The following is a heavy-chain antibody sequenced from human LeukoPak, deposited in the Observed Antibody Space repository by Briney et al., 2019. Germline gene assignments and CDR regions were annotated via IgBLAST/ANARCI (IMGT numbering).Heavy chain of an antibody. CDR3: ARTYYYGSGSYYIPQALDY. J-gene: IGHJ4*02. CDR2: ISDYNGNT. CDR1: GYTFTSYG. V-gene: IGHV1-18*01. Sequence: ASVKVSCKASGYTFTSYGISWVRQAPGQGLEWMGWISDYNGNTNYAQKLQGRVTMTTDTSTSTAYMELRSLRSDDTAVYYCARTYYYGSGSYYIPQALDYWGQGTLVTVSS. D-gene: IGHD3-10*01.